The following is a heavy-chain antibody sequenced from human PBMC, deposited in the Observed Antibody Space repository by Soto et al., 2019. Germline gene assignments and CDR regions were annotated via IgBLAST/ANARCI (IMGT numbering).Heavy chain of an antibody. CDR1: GGTFKTYV. Sequence: QVQLVQSGAEVKKPGSSVNVSCKASGGTFKTYVITWVRQAPGQGLEWMWGIIPLFGTTTYAPKFQGRVTISADKATNTVYMEMSRLRRDETAVYYCARDHVAIKTEAGRSGWFDPWGQGTLVSVSS. CDR3: ARDHVAIKTEAGRSGWFDP. V-gene: IGHV1-69*06. D-gene: IGHD2-21*01. CDR2: IIPLFGTT. J-gene: IGHJ5*02.